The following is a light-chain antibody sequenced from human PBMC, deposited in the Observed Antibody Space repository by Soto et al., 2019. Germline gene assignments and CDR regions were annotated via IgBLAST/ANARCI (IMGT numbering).Light chain of an antibody. CDR3: QQYGSSPWT. CDR1: QSVSRSD. Sequence: EIVLTQSPGTLSLSPGERATLSCRASQSVSRSDLAWYQQKPGQAPRLLIYDASIRATGIPDRFSGSGSGTDFTLTISGLEPEDFAVYYCQQYGSSPWTFGQGTKVEIK. J-gene: IGKJ1*01. CDR2: DAS. V-gene: IGKV3-20*01.